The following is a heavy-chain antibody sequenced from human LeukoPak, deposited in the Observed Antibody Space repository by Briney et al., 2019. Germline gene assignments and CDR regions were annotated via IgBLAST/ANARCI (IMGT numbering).Heavy chain of an antibody. CDR2: ISYDGSNK. CDR1: GFTFSSYA. CDR3: ARDQDAFDI. V-gene: IGHV3-30*04. Sequence: GGSLRLSCAASGFTFSSYAMHWVRQAPGKGLEWEAVISYDGSNKYYADSVKGRFTISRDNSKNTLYLQMNSLRAEDTAVYYCARDQDAFDIWGQGTMVTVSS. J-gene: IGHJ3*02.